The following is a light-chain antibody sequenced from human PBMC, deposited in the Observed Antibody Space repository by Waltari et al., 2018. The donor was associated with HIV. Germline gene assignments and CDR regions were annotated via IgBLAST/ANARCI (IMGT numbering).Light chain of an antibody. CDR2: KDS. CDR1: GLPHQY. Sequence: YELTQTPSVSVSPGQTARITCFGDGLPHQYAFWYQQKAGQAPVLLIYKDSERPSGIPVRFSASSSGTTITLTISGVQAEDEGDYYCQSADSSRNYVLFGGGTKLTVL. V-gene: IGLV3-25*03. J-gene: IGLJ2*01. CDR3: QSADSSRNYVL.